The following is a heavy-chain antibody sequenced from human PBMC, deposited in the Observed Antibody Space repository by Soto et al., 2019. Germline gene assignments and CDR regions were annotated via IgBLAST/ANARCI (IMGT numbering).Heavy chain of an antibody. Sequence: GASVKVSCKVSGYTLTELSMHWVRQAPGKGLEWMGGFDLEDGETIYAQKFQGRVTMTEDTSTDTAYMELSSLRSEDTAVYYCATENHWRSMITFGGVIAVDAFDIWGQGTMVTVSS. CDR3: ATENHWRSMITFGGVIAVDAFDI. V-gene: IGHV1-24*01. CDR2: FDLEDGET. D-gene: IGHD3-16*02. CDR1: GYTLTELS. J-gene: IGHJ3*02.